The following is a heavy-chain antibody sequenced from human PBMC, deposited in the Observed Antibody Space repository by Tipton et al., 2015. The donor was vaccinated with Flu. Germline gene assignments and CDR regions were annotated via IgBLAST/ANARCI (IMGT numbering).Heavy chain of an antibody. CDR2: INHSGST. V-gene: IGHV4-34*01. CDR3: ALWFGELGWRGWFDP. D-gene: IGHD3-10*01. CDR1: GGSFSGYY. Sequence: GLVKPSETLSLTCAVYGGSFSGYYWSWIRQPPGKGLEWIGEINHSGSTNYNPSLKSRVTISVDTSKNQFSLKLSSVTAADTAVYYCALWFGELGWRGWFDPWGQGTLVTVSS. J-gene: IGHJ5*02.